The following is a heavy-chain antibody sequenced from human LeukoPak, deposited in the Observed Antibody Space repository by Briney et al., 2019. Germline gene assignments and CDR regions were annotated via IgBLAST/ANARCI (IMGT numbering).Heavy chain of an antibody. Sequence: GGSLGLSCAASGFTFNDYAMSWVRQAPGKGLEWVSGISYSGVDAYHADSVKGRFTISRDNSKDTLYLQMNSLRAEDTAIYYCARGIIALDHWGQGTLVTVSS. CDR3: ARGIIALDH. D-gene: IGHD2/OR15-2a*01. J-gene: IGHJ4*02. CDR1: GFTFNDYA. V-gene: IGHV3-23*01. CDR2: ISYSGVDA.